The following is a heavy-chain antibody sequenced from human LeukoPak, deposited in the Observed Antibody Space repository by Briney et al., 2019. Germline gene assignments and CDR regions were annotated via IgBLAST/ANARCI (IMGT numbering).Heavy chain of an antibody. D-gene: IGHD6-13*01. CDR1: GGSISSSSYY. Sequence: PSETLSLTCTVSGGSISSSSYYWGWIRQPPGKGLEWIGSIYYSGSTYYNPSLKSRVTISVDTSKNQFSLKLSSVTAADTAVYYCARGAPGIAAAGNIDYWGQGTLVTVSS. J-gene: IGHJ4*02. CDR2: IYYSGST. V-gene: IGHV4-39*07. CDR3: ARGAPGIAAAGNIDY.